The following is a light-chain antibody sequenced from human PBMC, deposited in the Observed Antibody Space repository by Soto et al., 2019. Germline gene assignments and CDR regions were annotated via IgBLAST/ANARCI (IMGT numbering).Light chain of an antibody. CDR3: GAWDGSLSVVL. J-gene: IGLJ2*01. CDR2: DSD. Sequence: QSVLTQPPSVSAAPGQKVTISCSGSSANIGSNYVSWYQHLPGTAPKLVIYDSDRRPSEIPYRFSGSKSGNSATLDITGLQTGDEADYYCGAWDGSLSVVLFGGGTKLTVL. V-gene: IGLV1-51*01. CDR1: SANIGSNY.